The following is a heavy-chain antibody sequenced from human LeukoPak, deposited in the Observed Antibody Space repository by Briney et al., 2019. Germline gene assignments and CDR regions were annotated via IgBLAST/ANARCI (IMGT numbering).Heavy chain of an antibody. D-gene: IGHD3-10*01. V-gene: IGHV1-2*02. CDR3: ARYYGSGHFDY. Sequence: ASVKVSCKASGYTFTGYYMHCVRQAPGQGREWMGWIDLNSGGTNYAQKFQGRVTMARDTSISTAYMELSRLTSDDTAVYYCARYYGSGHFDYWGQGTLVTVSS. CDR2: IDLNSGGT. J-gene: IGHJ4*02. CDR1: GYTFTGYY.